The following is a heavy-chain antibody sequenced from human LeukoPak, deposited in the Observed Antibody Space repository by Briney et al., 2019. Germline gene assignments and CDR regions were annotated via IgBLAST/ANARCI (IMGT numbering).Heavy chain of an antibody. CDR2: INSDGSST. D-gene: IGHD3-10*02. CDR1: GFTFSSYW. Sequence: GGSLRLSCAASGFTFSSYWMHWVRQAPGKGLVWVSRINSDGSSTTYADSVKGRFTITRDNAKNTLLLQMNSLRAEDTAVYCCAELGITMIGGVWGKGTTVTISS. J-gene: IGHJ6*04. CDR3: AELGITMIGGV. V-gene: IGHV3-74*01.